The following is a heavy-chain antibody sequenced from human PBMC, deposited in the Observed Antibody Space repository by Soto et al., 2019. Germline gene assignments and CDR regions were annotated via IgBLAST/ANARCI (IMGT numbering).Heavy chain of an antibody. D-gene: IGHD3-22*01. CDR1: GGSISSGGYY. J-gene: IGHJ3*02. V-gene: IGHV4-31*03. CDR2: VYYSGST. CDR3: ARDSSGYHAFDI. Sequence: SETLSLTCTVSGGSISSGGYYWSWIRQHPGKGLEWIGYVYYSGSTYYNPSLKSRVTISVDTSKNQFSLKLSSVTAADTAVYYCARDSSGYHAFDIWGQGTMVTVSS.